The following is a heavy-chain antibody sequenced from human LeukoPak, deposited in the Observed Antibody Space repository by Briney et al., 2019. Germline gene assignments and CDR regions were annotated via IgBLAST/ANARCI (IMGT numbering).Heavy chain of an antibody. CDR3: ARAIEGLPHDDILTGQLFWWFDP. D-gene: IGHD3-9*01. V-gene: IGHV4-59*01. Sequence: SETLSLTCTVSGGSISSYYWSWIRQPPGKGLEWIGYIYYSGSTNYNPSLKSRVTISVDTSKNQFSLKLSSVTAADTAVYYCARAIEGLPHDDILTGQLFWWFDPWGQGTLVTVSS. CDR1: GGSISSYY. CDR2: IYYSGST. J-gene: IGHJ5*02.